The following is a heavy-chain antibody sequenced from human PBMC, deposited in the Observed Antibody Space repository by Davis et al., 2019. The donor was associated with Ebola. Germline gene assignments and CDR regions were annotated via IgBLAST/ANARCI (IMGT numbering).Heavy chain of an antibody. CDR2: IYWDDDN. D-gene: IGHD1-7*01. CDR3: AHRRVRSASDWNSGVFDH. V-gene: IGHV2-5*02. CDR1: GFSLATSGEG. J-gene: IGHJ4*02. Sequence: SGPTLVKPTQTLTLTCMFSGFSLATSGEGVAWLRQPPGKALEWLVFIYWDDDNRHNPSLKNRLFVNKDTARSQVVLQLTNMDSADTGTYYCAHRRVRSASDWNSGVFDHWGRGIPVSVSS.